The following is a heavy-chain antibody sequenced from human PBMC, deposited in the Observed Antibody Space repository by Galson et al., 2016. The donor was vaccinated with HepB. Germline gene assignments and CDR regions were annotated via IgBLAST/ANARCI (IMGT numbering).Heavy chain of an antibody. CDR3: VRDLDY. CDR1: AFTFSTYW. CDR2: INQDGSEK. V-gene: IGHV3-7*01. J-gene: IGHJ4*02. Sequence: SLRLSCAASAFTFSTYWMSWDRQAPGHGLEWVSNINQDGSEKSYVDSEKGRFTISRDNAKNSLYLHMNSLRAEDTALYYCVRDLDYWGQGTLVTVSS.